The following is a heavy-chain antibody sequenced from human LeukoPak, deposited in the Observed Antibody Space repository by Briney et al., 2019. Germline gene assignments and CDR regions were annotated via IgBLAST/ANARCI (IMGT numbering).Heavy chain of an antibody. V-gene: IGHV3-30-3*01. CDR3: ARDRSSNEYYFDY. Sequence: GGSLRLSCAASGFTFSSYAMHWVRQAPGKGLEWVAVISYEGSNKYYADSVKGRFTISRDNSKNTLYLQMNSLRAEDTAVYYCARDRSSNEYYFDYWGQGTLVTVSS. CDR2: ISYEGSNK. J-gene: IGHJ4*02. D-gene: IGHD2-2*01. CDR1: GFTFSSYA.